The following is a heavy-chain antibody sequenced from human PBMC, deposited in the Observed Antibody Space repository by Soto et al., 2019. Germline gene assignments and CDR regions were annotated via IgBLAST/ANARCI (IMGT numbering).Heavy chain of an antibody. CDR1: GGTFRTSA. V-gene: IGHV1-69*12. CDR3: ARDKDGRHLGGNYYYVMEV. J-gene: IGHJ6*01. CDR2: IMPVFTTP. Sequence: QVQLVQSGAEVKKPGSSVNVSCKTSGGTFRTSAISWVRQAPGQGLEWMGGIMPVFTTPDYAQKFQGRVNITADDSTSPAYIELSSLRSEDTAVYYCARDKDGRHLGGNYYYVMEVGGQGTTV.